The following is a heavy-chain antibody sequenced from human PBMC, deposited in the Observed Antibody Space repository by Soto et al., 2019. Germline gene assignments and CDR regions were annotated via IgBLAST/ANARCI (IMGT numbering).Heavy chain of an antibody. CDR3: ARDLGYSSSQPEDWLDP. Sequence: SVKVSCKASGGTFSSYAISWVRQAPGQGLEWMGGIIPIFGTANYAQKFQGRVTITADESTSTAYMELSSLRSEDTAVYYCARDLGYSSSQPEDWLDPWGQGTLVTVSS. D-gene: IGHD6-6*01. V-gene: IGHV1-69*13. J-gene: IGHJ5*02. CDR1: GGTFSSYA. CDR2: IIPIFGTA.